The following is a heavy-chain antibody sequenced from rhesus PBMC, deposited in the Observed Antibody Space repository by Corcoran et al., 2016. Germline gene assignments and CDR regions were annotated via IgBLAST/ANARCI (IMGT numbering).Heavy chain of an antibody. V-gene: IGHV4-65*01. Sequence: QVQLQESGPGLVKPSETLSLTCAVSGGSVSSSNWWSWIRQPPGKGLEWIGYSSGSSGRPDYNHSLKSRVTISRDTSKNQCSLKLSSVTAADTAVYYCARGTVTTLFDYWGQGVLVTVSS. D-gene: IGHD4-23*01. CDR2: SSGSSGRP. CDR1: GGSVSSSNW. CDR3: ARGTVTTLFDY. J-gene: IGHJ4*01.